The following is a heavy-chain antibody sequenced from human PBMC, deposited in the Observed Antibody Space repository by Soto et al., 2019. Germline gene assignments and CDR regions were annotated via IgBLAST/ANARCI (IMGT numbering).Heavy chain of an antibody. J-gene: IGHJ4*02. Sequence: EVQLVESGGGLVKPGGSLRLSCAASGFTFSSYPMNWVRQAPGKGLEWVSSISKDSSHTYYADSVKGRFTISRDNANNSLYLQMNRLRAGDTGGYYWAGDLWFGEVSHFDLLGQGILVTVSS. CDR1: GFTFSSYP. CDR2: ISKDSSHT. CDR3: AGDLWFGEVSHFDL. V-gene: IGHV3-21*01. D-gene: IGHD3-10*01.